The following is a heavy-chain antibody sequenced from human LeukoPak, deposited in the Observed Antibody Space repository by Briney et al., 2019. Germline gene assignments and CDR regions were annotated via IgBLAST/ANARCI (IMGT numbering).Heavy chain of an antibody. J-gene: IGHJ4*02. CDR2: ISGSGGST. CDR3: AKPTTHDKWPHLHYDY. V-gene: IGHV3-23*01. Sequence: GGSLRLSCAASGFTFSSYAMSWVRQAPGKGLEWVSAISGSGGSTYYADSVKGRFTISRDNSKNTLYLQMNSLRAEDTAVYYCAKPTTHDKWPHLHYDYWGQGTLVTVSS. D-gene: IGHD1-26*01. CDR1: GFTFSSYA.